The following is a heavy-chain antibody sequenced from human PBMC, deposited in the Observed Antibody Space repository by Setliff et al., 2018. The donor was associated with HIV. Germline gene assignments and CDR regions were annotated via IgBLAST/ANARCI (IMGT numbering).Heavy chain of an antibody. CDR2: SYYSGSA. J-gene: IGHJ6*03. CDR3: ARDGGGAYCGTDCYLMDV. V-gene: IGHV4-31*02. D-gene: IGHD2-21*01. CDR1: GGSISSGGYY. Sequence: PSETLSLTCSVSGGSISSGGYYWSWIRQHPGKGLEWIGYSYYSGSANYNPSLKGRFTISRDDAKNTVYLQMNSLRIEDTAVYYCARDGGGAYCGTDCYLMDVWGKGTTVTVSS.